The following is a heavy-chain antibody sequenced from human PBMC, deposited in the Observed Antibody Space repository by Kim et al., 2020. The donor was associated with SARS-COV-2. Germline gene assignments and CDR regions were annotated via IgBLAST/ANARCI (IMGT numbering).Heavy chain of an antibody. J-gene: IGHJ4*02. CDR1: GYTFTSYG. V-gene: IGHV1-18*01. D-gene: IGHD3-22*01. Sequence: ASVKVSCKASGYTFTSYGISWVRQAPGQGLEWMGWISAYNGNTNYAQKLQGRVTMTTDTSTSTAYMELRSLRSDDTAVYYCARYRIHYYDSSGPTENKVPDYWGQGTLVTVSS. CDR2: ISAYNGNT. CDR3: ARYRIHYYDSSGPTENKVPDY.